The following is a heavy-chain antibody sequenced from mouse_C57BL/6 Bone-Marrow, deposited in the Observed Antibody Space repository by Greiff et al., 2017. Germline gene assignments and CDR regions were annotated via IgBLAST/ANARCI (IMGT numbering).Heavy chain of an antibody. D-gene: IGHD2-5*01. CDR1: GFTFSSYG. CDR2: ISSGGSYT. J-gene: IGHJ3*01. CDR3: ARPLYYSNYVGAY. V-gene: IGHV5-6*01. Sequence: DVQLQESGGDLVKPGGSLKLSCAASGFTFSSYGMSWVRQTPDKRLEWVATISSGGSYTYYPDSVKGRFTISRDNAKNTLYLQMSSLKSEDTAMYYCARPLYYSNYVGAYWGQGTLVTVSA.